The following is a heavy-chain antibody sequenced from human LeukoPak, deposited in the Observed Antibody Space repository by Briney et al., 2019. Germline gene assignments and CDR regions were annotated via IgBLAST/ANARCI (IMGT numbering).Heavy chain of an antibody. Sequence: GGSLRLSCIGSGFTLGDHAMSWVRQAPGKGLEWVGFIRSKAYRGTTEYAASVKGRFTISRDDFASIAYLQMNSLTTEDTAVYYCARGPIQLWIHNAMDVWGQGTTVTVSS. CDR1: GFTLGDHA. CDR2: IRSKAYRGTT. J-gene: IGHJ6*02. CDR3: ARGPIQLWIHNAMDV. D-gene: IGHD5-18*01. V-gene: IGHV3-49*04.